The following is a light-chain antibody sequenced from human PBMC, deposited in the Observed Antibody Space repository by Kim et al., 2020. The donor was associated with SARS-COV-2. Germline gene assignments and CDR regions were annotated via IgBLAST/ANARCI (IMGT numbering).Light chain of an antibody. J-gene: IGLJ1*01. Sequence: QSVTISCAGTSSDVGGYNFVSWHQQQPGKAPKLIIYDVNKRPSGVPNRFSGSKSGNTASLTVSGLQAEDEADYYCSSYAGTNNFYVFGTGTKVTVL. V-gene: IGLV2-8*01. CDR2: DVN. CDR3: SSYAGTNNFYV. CDR1: SSDVGGYNF.